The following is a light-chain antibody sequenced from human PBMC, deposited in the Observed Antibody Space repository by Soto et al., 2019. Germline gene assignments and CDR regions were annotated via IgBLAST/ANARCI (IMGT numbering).Light chain of an antibody. CDR2: GAS. J-gene: IGKJ1*01. CDR1: QSVRNTY. Sequence: EIVMTQSPATLSMSPGERAILSCRASQSVRNTYLAWYQVRPGQAPRLLIHGASGRATGIPDRFNGSGSGTDFTLTISRLEPEDFAVYYCQQYGTLWTFGQGTKVDIK. CDR3: QQYGTLWT. V-gene: IGKV3-20*01.